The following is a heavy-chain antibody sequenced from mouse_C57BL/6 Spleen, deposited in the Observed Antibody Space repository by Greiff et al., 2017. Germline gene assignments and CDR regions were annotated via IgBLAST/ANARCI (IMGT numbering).Heavy chain of an antibody. CDR3: ARVYDSTWFAY. J-gene: IGHJ3*01. D-gene: IGHD2-4*01. CDR2: IHPNSGST. Sequence: QVQLQQPGAELVKPGASVKLSCKASGYTFTSYWMHWVKQRPGQGLKWIGMIHPNSGSTNYNEKFKSKATLTVDKSSSTAYMQLSSLTSEDSAVYYCARVYDSTWFAYWGQGTLVTVSA. CDR1: GYTFTSYW. V-gene: IGHV1-64*01.